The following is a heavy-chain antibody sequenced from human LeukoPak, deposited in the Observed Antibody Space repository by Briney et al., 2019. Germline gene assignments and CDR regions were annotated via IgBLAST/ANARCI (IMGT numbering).Heavy chain of an antibody. J-gene: IGHJ6*03. CDR3: ARGSHDYGDPRAYYYYYMDV. V-gene: IGHV4-61*01. D-gene: IGHD4-17*01. CDR1: GGSISTANYY. CDR2: IYYSGST. Sequence: SETLSLTCTVSGGSISTANYYWGWVRQPPGKGLEWIGYIYYSGSTNYNPSLKSRVTISVDTSKNQFSLKLSSVTAADTAVYYCARGSHDYGDPRAYYYYYMDVWGKGTTVTVSS.